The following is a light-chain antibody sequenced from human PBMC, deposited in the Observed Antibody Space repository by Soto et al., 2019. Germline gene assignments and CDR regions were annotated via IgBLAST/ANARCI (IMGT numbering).Light chain of an antibody. V-gene: IGKV3-11*01. CDR2: DAS. CDR1: QSVTSN. CDR3: QQRSTWPPIT. J-gene: IGKJ5*01. Sequence: ETEMTQSPATLSVSRGERATLSCRASQSVTSNFAWYQQKPGQAPRLLIYDASNRATGIPARFSGSGSGTDFTLTISSLEPEDFAVYYCQQRSTWPPITFGQGTRLEIK.